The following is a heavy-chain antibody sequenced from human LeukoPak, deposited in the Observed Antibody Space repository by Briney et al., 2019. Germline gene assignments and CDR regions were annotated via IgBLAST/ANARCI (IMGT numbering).Heavy chain of an antibody. Sequence: GGSLRLSCAASGFTFSSYGMHWVRQAPGKGLEWVAVIWYDGSNKYYADSVKGRFTISRDNSKNTLYLQMNSLRAEDTAVYYCAKDELAMVWALGYWGQGTLVTVSS. D-gene: IGHD3-10*01. CDR3: AKDELAMVWALGY. J-gene: IGHJ4*02. V-gene: IGHV3-33*06. CDR2: IWYDGSNK. CDR1: GFTFSSYG.